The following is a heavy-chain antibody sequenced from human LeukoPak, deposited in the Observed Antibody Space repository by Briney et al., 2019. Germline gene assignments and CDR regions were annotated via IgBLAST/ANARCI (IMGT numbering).Heavy chain of an antibody. V-gene: IGHV5-51*01. D-gene: IGHD6-13*01. Sequence: GESLKISCKGSGYSFTNYWIGWVRQMPGKGLEWMGIISPDGSDTRYSPSFQGQVTISADKSITTAYLQWSSLKASDTAMYYCARLTSSWSFDYWGQGTLVTVST. CDR3: ARLTSSWSFDY. J-gene: IGHJ4*02. CDR2: ISPDGSDT. CDR1: GYSFTNYW.